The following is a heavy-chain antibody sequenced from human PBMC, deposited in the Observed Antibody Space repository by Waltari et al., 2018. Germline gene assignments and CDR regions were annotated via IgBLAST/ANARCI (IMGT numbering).Heavy chain of an antibody. D-gene: IGHD6-19*01. Sequence: EVQLLQSGAELKEPGTTVRISCKVSGYTLRAYSIHWVQQAPGKGLRWMGLVDPEDGETIYADNFQGRVTISADTSTDTAFMELSSLRSEDTAVFYCATALGDSSSASRPFDFWGQGTMITVSS. CDR3: ATALGDSSSASRPFDF. CDR1: GYTLRAYS. CDR2: VDPEDGET. J-gene: IGHJ3*01. V-gene: IGHV1-69-2*01.